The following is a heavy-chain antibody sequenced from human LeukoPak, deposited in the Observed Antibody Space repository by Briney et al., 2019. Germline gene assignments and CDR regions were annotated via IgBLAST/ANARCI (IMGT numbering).Heavy chain of an antibody. CDR3: ARGVGYYYGSGSYAFSWFDP. V-gene: IGHV4-30-2*01. CDR2: IYHSGST. D-gene: IGHD3-10*01. Sequence: SETLSLTCAVSGGSISSGGYSWSWIRQPPGKGLEWIGYIYHSGSTYYNPSLKSRVTISVDRSKNQFSLKLSSVTAADTAVYYCARGVGYYYGSGSYAFSWFDPWGQGTLVTVSS. CDR1: GGSISSGGYS. J-gene: IGHJ5*02.